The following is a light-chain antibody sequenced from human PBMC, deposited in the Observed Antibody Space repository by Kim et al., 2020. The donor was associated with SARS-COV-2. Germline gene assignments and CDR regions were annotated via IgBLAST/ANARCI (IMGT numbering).Light chain of an antibody. Sequence: PGTSVTISCSGTSSDFGGYNYASWYQQHPGKAPKLLIYEVTKRPSGVPDRFSGSKSGNTASLTVSGLQAEDEADYYCTSHAGNNYVFGTGTKVTVL. CDR1: SSDFGGYNY. CDR2: EVT. V-gene: IGLV2-8*01. J-gene: IGLJ1*01. CDR3: TSHAGNNYV.